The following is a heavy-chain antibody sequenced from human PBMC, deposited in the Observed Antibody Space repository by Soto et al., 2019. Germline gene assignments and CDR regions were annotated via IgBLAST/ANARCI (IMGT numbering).Heavy chain of an antibody. CDR3: ARRDYYDSSGYYYADPFDY. J-gene: IGHJ4*02. CDR1: GYSFTSYW. D-gene: IGHD3-22*01. Sequence: EVQLVQSGAEVKKPGESLKISCKGSGYSFTSYWIGWVRQMPGKGLEWMGIIYPGDSDTRYSPSFQGQVTISADKSISTAYLQWSSLKASDTAMYYCARRDYYDSSGYYYADPFDYWGQGTLVTVSS. V-gene: IGHV5-51*03. CDR2: IYPGDSDT.